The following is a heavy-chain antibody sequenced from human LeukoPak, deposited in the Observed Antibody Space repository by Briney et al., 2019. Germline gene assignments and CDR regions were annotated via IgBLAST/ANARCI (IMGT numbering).Heavy chain of an antibody. CDR1: GGSLNGYY. D-gene: IGHD6-13*01. J-gene: IGHJ6*03. CDR3: ARLYISSHRVYYYNMDV. CDR2: INHSGST. V-gene: IGHV4-34*01. Sequence: SETLSLTCAVYGGSLNGYYWTWIRQPPGKGLEWIGEINHSGSTNYSPSLKSRVTMSVDTSKKQFSLNLSSMTAADTAVYYCARLYISSHRVYYYNMDVWGKGTTVTISS.